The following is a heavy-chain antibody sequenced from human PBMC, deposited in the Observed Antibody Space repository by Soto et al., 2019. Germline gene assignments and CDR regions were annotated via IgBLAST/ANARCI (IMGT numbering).Heavy chain of an antibody. CDR1: GGSISTYY. Sequence: QVQLQESGSGLVKPSETLSLTCTLSGGSISTYYWSWIRQPPGKGLEWIGYVYDRATTSYNPSLKTRVTISADTSKNQFSLNLRSVTAADTAVYFCARIRSVFSGGRNDYWGQGILVTVSS. CDR2: VYDRATT. V-gene: IGHV4-59*08. D-gene: IGHD2-15*01. J-gene: IGHJ4*02. CDR3: ARIRSVFSGGRNDY.